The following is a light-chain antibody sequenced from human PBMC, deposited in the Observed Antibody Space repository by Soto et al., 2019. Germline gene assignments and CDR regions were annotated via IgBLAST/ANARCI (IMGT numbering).Light chain of an antibody. CDR3: LKHKSYPWA. Sequence: DIQMTQSPSAMSASVGDRVTITCRASQGISNYLAWFQQKPGKVPKRLIYDASTLQSGVPSRFSGSGSGSEFTLTISSLQPEDFATYYCLKHKSYPWAFGQGTEVEI. CDR1: QGISNY. CDR2: DAS. J-gene: IGKJ1*01. V-gene: IGKV1-17*03.